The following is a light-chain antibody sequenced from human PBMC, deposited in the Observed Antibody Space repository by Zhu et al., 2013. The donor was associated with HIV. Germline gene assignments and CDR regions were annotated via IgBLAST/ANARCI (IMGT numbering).Light chain of an antibody. CDR2: GAS. CDR3: QQCGSLCS. Sequence: EIVLTQSPGTLSLSPGERATLSCRASQSVSSRYIAWYQQKPGQAPRLLIYGASSRATGIPDRFSGSGSGTDFTLTISRLEPEDFALYYCQQCGSLCSFGQGTKLEIK. CDR1: QSVSSRY. J-gene: IGKJ2*04. V-gene: IGKV3-20*01.